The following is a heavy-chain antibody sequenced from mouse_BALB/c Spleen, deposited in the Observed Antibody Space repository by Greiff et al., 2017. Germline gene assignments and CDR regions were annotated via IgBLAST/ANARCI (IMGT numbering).Heavy chain of an antibody. V-gene: IGHV5-9-4*01. CDR3: ARGLREGAMDY. Sequence: EVQLVESGGGLVKPGGSLKLSCAASGFTFSSYAMSWVRQSPEKRLEWVAEISSGGSYTYYPDTVTGRFTISRDNAKNTLYLEMSSLRSEDTAMYYCARGLREGAMDYWGQGTSVTVSS. J-gene: IGHJ4*01. CDR2: ISSGGSYT. D-gene: IGHD1-1*01. CDR1: GFTFSSYA.